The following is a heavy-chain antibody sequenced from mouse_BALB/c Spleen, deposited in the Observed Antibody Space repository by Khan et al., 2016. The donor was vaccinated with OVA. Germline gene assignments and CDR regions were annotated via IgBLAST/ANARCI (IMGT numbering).Heavy chain of an antibody. Sequence: QVRLQQSGAELAKPGASVKISCKASGYSFTTYWMHWVKQRPGQGLEWIGYINPSTGYTNYNQNFRDRATLTVDESSSTAYMELNSLTSDDSAVYFCGRGGHYGAWFAYWGQGTLVTVSA. D-gene: IGHD2-1*01. CDR1: GYSFTTYW. CDR3: GRGGHYGAWFAY. J-gene: IGHJ3*01. CDR2: INPSTGYT. V-gene: IGHV1-7*01.